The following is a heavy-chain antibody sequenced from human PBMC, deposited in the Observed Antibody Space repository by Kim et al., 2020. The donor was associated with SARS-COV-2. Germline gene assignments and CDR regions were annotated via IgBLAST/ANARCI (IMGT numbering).Heavy chain of an antibody. J-gene: IGHJ6*02. CDR3: ASMQQLVPGWGVYYYGMDV. D-gene: IGHD6-13*01. CDR1: GYSFTSYW. Sequence: GESLKISCKGSGYSFTSYWIGWVRQMPGKGLEWMGIIYPGDSDTRYSPSFQGQVTISADKSISTAYLQWSSLKASDTAMYYCASMQQLVPGWGVYYYGMDVWGQGTTVTVSS. CDR2: IYPGDSDT. V-gene: IGHV5-51*01.